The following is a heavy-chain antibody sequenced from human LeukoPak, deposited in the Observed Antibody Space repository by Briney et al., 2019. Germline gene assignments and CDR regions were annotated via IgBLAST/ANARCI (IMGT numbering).Heavy chain of an antibody. CDR3: ARDRHTYYYGMDV. Sequence: GGSLRLSCAASGFTFSSYSMNWVRQAPGKGLEWVSSISSSSSYIYYADSVKGRFTISRDNAKNSLYLQMNSLRAEDTAVYYCARDRHTYYYGMDVWGKGTTVTDSS. V-gene: IGHV3-21*01. CDR2: ISSSSSYI. CDR1: GFTFSSYS. J-gene: IGHJ6*04.